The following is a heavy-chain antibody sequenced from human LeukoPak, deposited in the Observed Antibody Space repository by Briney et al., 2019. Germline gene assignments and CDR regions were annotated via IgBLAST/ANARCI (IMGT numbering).Heavy chain of an antibody. CDR1: GGSFGGYY. J-gene: IGHJ6*03. CDR3: ARGMYSYGSGSYYYYYYYMDV. D-gene: IGHD3-10*01. CDR2: INHSGST. V-gene: IGHV4-34*01. Sequence: SETLSLTCAVYGGSFGGYYWSWIRQPPGKGLEWIGEINHSGSTNYNPSLKSRVTISVDTSKNQFSLKLSSVTAADTAVYYCARGMYSYGSGSYYYYYYYMDVWGKGTTVTVSS.